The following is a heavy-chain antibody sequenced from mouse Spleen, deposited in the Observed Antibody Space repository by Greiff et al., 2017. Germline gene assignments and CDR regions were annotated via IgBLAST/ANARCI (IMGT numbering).Heavy chain of an antibody. CDR1: GYTFTSYW. CDR2: IYPGSGST. V-gene: IGHV1-55*01. CDR3: ARNHYDGSYWFAY. Sequence: QVQLKQPGAELVKPGASVKMSCKASGYTFTSYWITWVKQRPGQGLEWIGDIYPGSGSTNYNEKFKSKATLTVDTSSSTAYMQLSSLTSEDSAVYYCARNHYDGSYWFAYWGQGTLVTVSA. D-gene: IGHD1-1*01. J-gene: IGHJ3*01.